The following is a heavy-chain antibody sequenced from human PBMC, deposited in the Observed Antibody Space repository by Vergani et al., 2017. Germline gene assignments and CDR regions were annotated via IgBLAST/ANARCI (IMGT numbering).Heavy chain of an antibody. J-gene: IGHJ3*02. V-gene: IGHV3-23*01. CDR2: ISGSGGST. Sequence: EVQLLESGGGLVQPGGSLRLSCAASGFTFSSYAMSWVRQAPGKGLEWVSAISGSGGSTYYADSVKGRFTSSRDNSKNTLYLQMNSLRAEDTAVYYCAKDAITMFPGADAFEIWGQGTMVTVSS. CDR1: GFTFSSYA. D-gene: IGHD3-10*02. CDR3: AKDAITMFPGADAFEI.